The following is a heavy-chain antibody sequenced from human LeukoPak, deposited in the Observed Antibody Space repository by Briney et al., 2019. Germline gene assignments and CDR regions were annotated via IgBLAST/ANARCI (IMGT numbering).Heavy chain of an antibody. CDR1: GFTFSGYS. V-gene: IGHV3-21*01. CDR2: ISSSSSYI. Sequence: SGGSLRLSCAASGFTFSGYSMNWVRQAPGKGLEWVSSISSSSSYIYYADSVKGRFTISRDNAKNSLYLQMNSLRAEDTAVYYCARMLVGGYCSSTSCPTNWGQGTLVTVSS. CDR3: ARMLVGGYCSSTSCPTN. J-gene: IGHJ4*02. D-gene: IGHD2-2*01.